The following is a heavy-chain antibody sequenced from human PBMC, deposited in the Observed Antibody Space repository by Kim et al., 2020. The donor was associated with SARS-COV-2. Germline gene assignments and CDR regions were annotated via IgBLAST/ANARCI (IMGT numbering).Heavy chain of an antibody. D-gene: IGHD1-7*01. J-gene: IGHJ4*02. CDR1: GFTFSSYA. Sequence: GGSLRLSCAASGFTFSSYAMSWVRQAPGKGLEWVSAISGSGGSTYYADSVKGRFTISRDNSKNTLYLQMNSLRAEDTAVYYCAKDPENPWAAWNYALYFDYWGQGTLVTVSS. V-gene: IGHV3-23*01. CDR2: ISGSGGST. CDR3: AKDPENPWAAWNYALYFDY.